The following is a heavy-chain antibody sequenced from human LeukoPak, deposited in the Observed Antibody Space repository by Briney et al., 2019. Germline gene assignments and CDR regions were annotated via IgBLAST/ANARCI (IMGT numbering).Heavy chain of an antibody. CDR2: ISWNSGSI. CDR3: AKDTGASAVAEAFDI. Sequence: GRSLRLSCAASGFTFDDYAMHWVRQAPGKGLEWVSGISWNSGSIGYADSAKGRFTISRDNAKNSLYLQMNSLRAEDMALYYCAKDTGASAVAEAFDIWGQGTMVTVSS. D-gene: IGHD6-19*01. J-gene: IGHJ3*02. V-gene: IGHV3-9*03. CDR1: GFTFDDYA.